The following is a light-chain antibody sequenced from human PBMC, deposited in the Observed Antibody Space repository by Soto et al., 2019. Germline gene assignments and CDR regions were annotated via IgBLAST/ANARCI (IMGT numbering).Light chain of an antibody. V-gene: IGKV2-28*01. CDR1: QSLLHSNGYNY. CDR3: MQALQGPYT. J-gene: IGKJ2*01. CDR2: LGS. Sequence: DIVMTQSPLSLPVTPGEPASISCRSSQSLLHSNGYNYLDWYLQKPGQSPQLLIYLGSNRASGVPDRFSGSGSGTDFTLKISRVEAEDVGFYYCMQALQGPYTFGQGTKLEIK.